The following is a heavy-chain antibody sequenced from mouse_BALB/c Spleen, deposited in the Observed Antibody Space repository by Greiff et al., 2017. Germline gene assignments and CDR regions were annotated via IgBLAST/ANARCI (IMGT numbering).Heavy chain of an antibody. CDR3: ARTTAYYFDY. Sequence: VHVKQSGAELVKPGASVKLSCTASGFNIKDTYMHWVKQRPEQGLEWIGRIDPANGNTKYDPKFQGKATITADTSSNTAYLQLSSLTSEDTAVYYCARTTAYYFDYWGQGTTLTVSS. D-gene: IGHD1-2*01. J-gene: IGHJ2*01. CDR1: GFNIKDTY. V-gene: IGHV14-3*02. CDR2: IDPANGNT.